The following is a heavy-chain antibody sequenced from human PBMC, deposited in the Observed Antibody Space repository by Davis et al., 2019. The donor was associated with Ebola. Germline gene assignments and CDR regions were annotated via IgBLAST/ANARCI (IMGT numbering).Heavy chain of an antibody. CDR3: ARVIVPYGMDV. V-gene: IGHV4-38-2*02. D-gene: IGHD3-22*01. Sequence: MPGGSLRLSCTVSGYSISSGYYWGWIRQPPGKGLEWIGSIYHSGSTYYNPSLKSRVTISVDTSKNQFSLKLSSVTAADTAVYYCARVIVPYGMDVWGQGTTVTVSS. J-gene: IGHJ6*02. CDR1: GYSISSGYY. CDR2: IYHSGST.